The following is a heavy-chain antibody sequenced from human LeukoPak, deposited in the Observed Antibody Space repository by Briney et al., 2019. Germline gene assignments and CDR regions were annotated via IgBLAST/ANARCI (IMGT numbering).Heavy chain of an antibody. CDR2: ISSDSNYI. CDR3: ARGYYGMDV. J-gene: IGHJ6*02. Sequence: GGSLRLSCAASGFTFSTYSMNWVRQAPGKGLEWVSSISSDSNYIYYADSVKGRFTISRDNSKNTLYLQMNSLRVEDTAVYYCARGYYGMDVWGQGTTVTVSS. CDR1: GFTFSTYS. V-gene: IGHV3-21*01.